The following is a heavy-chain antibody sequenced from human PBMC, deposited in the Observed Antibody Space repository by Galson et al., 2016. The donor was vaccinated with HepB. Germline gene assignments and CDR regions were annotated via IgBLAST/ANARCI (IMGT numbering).Heavy chain of an antibody. CDR1: GYTFANYW. Sequence: QSGAEVKKPGESLKISCQGSGYTFANYWIAWVRQMPGKGLELMGIIYPDDSDTRYSPSFQGRVTISADKSISTAYLQWSSLKASDTAMYYCAASYIDGAFDIWGQGTMVTVCS. J-gene: IGHJ3*02. CDR3: AASYIDGAFDI. V-gene: IGHV5-51*01. CDR2: IYPDDSDT.